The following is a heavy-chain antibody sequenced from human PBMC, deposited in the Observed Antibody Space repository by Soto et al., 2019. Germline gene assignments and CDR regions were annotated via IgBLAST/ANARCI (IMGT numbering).Heavy chain of an antibody. J-gene: IGHJ4*02. CDR2: ISGSGGST. V-gene: IGHV3-23*01. Sequence: EVQLLESGGGLVQPGGSLRLSCAASGFTFSNYAVTWVRQAPGKGLEWVSTISGSGGSTYYADSVKGRFTISRDNSKNTLYLQMNSLRAEDTAVYYCEKDQGSSWYEIDYWGQGTPVTVSS. CDR3: EKDQGSSWYEIDY. D-gene: IGHD6-13*01. CDR1: GFTFSNYA.